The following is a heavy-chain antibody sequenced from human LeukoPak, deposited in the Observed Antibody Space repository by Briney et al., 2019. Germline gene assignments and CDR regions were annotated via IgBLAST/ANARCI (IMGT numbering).Heavy chain of an antibody. CDR2: VHPSDSEA. V-gene: IGHV5-51*01. Sequence: GESLQISCKGFGYSFTTYWIAWVRQMPGKGLEWMGIVHPSDSEAKYSPSFQGQVTISADKSITTAYLHWSSLKASDSAMYYCARHGAYKNIGDFWGQGTLVTVSS. CDR1: GYSFTTYW. J-gene: IGHJ4*02. CDR3: ARHGAYKNIGDF. D-gene: IGHD5-24*01.